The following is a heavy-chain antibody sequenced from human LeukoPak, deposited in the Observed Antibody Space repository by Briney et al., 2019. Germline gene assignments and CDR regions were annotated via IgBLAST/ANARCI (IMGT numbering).Heavy chain of an antibody. CDR3: ARAPYWTVTTSGRYVTYFDY. CDR2: IKQDGSEK. Sequence: GGSLRLSCAASGFTFSSYWMSWVRQAPGKGLEWVANIKQDGSEKYYVDSVKGRFTISRDNAKNSLYLQMNSLRAEDTALYYCARAPYWTVTTSGRYVTYFDYWGQGTLVTVSS. V-gene: IGHV3-7*03. CDR1: GFTFSSYW. J-gene: IGHJ4*02. D-gene: IGHD4-17*01.